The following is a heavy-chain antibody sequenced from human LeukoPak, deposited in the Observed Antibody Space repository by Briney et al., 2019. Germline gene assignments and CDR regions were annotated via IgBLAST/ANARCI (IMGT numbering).Heavy chain of an antibody. CDR1: GFTFSSYA. V-gene: IGHV3-30-3*01. CDR2: ISYDGSNK. Sequence: PGGSLRLSCVASGFTFSSYAMHRVRQAPGKGLEWVAVISYDGSNKYYADSVKGRFTISRDNAKNSLYLQMNSLRAEDTAVYYCARDPLSPFDYWGQGTLVTVSS. CDR3: ARDPLSPFDY. J-gene: IGHJ4*02.